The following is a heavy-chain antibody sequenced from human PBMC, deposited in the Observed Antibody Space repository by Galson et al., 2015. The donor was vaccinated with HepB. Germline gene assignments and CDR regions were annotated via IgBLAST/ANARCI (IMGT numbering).Heavy chain of an antibody. D-gene: IGHD3-16*01. CDR3: AKAWGRILSSDY. J-gene: IGHJ4*02. CDR1: GFTFSNAW. Sequence: SLRLSCAASGFTFSNAWMNWVRQAPGKGLEWVGRIKSKTDGGTTDYAAPVKGRFTISRDDSKNTLYLQMNSLRAEDTAVYYCAKAWGRILSSDYWGQGTLVTVSS. V-gene: IGHV3-15*07. CDR2: IKSKTDGGTT.